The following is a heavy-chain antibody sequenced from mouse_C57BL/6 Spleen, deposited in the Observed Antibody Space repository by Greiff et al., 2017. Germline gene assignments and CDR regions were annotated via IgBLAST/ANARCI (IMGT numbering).Heavy chain of an antibody. CDR2: IHPSDSDT. Sequence: VQLQQPGAELVKPGASVKVSCKASGYTFTSYWMHWVKQRPGQGLEWIGRIHPSDSDTNYNQKFKGKATLTVDKSSSTAYMQLSSLTSEDSAVYYCAIEVNRQLRLQNAMDYWGQGTSVTVSS. V-gene: IGHV1-74*01. CDR1: GYTFTSYW. CDR3: AIEVNRQLRLQNAMDY. D-gene: IGHD3-2*02. J-gene: IGHJ4*01.